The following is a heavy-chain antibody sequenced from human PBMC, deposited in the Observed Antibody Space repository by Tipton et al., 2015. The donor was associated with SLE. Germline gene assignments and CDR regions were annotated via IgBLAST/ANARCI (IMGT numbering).Heavy chain of an antibody. V-gene: IGHV3-9*01. CDR3: TRRNWGGGFDI. Sequence: SLRLSCAASGFTFDDFAIHWVRQVPGKGLKWVSGISWNSESIGYADSVKGRFIISRDNARTSVYLQMNSLTTEDTALYYCTRRNWGGGFDIWGRGTMVTVSS. D-gene: IGHD3-16*01. CDR2: ISWNSESI. CDR1: GFTFDDFA. J-gene: IGHJ3*02.